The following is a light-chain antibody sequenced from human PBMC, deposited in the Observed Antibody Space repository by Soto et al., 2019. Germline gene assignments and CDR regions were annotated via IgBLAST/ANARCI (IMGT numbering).Light chain of an antibody. J-gene: IGLJ2*01. Sequence: QPVLTQPASVSGSPGQSITISCTGTSSDIGAFTSVSWYQQHPGKAPKLIIYDIIHRPSGVSDRFSGSKSVNTASLTVSGLQPEDEANYYCSSYSRTTTLVVFGGGTKVTVL. CDR3: SSYSRTTTLVV. CDR1: SSDIGAFTS. V-gene: IGLV2-14*03. CDR2: DII.